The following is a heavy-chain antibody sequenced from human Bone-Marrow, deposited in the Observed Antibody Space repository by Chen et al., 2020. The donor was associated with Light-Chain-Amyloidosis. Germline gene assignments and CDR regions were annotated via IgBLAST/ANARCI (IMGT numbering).Heavy chain of an antibody. D-gene: IGHD3-3*01. CDR1: GEPFRNYY. V-gene: IGHV4-34*12. J-gene: IGHJ6*03. Sequence: QVQLQEWGTGLLKPSETLSLTCAVYGEPFRNYYWTWVRQAPGKGMEWMGEIIETGSASFNPTLKSRLTMSVEKSKNQFSLKLTSVTAADTAVYYCARAIYRYYDLVNFYHYMDVWGRGTTVTVS. CDR2: IIETGSA. CDR3: ARAIYRYYDLVNFYHYMDV.